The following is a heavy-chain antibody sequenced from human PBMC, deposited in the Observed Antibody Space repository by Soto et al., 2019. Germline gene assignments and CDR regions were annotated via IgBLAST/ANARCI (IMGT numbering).Heavy chain of an antibody. CDR1: GFKLTDYY. CDR2: ISSSSGYT. J-gene: IGHJ4*02. D-gene: IGHD3-22*01. V-gene: IGHV3-11*06. Sequence: QVQLVESGGALVKPGGSLRLSCAASGFKLTDYYMSWVRQAPGKGLEWVSYISSSSGYTNYADSVKGRFTISRDNANNSLFLQMNSLRAEDTAVYYCARDHYYDSGGYFPYYFDYWGQGALVTVSS. CDR3: ARDHYYDSGGYFPYYFDY.